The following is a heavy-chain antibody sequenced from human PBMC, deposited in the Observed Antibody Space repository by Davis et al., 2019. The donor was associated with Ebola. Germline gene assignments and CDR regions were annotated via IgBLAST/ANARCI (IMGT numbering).Heavy chain of an antibody. D-gene: IGHD3-9*01. CDR1: GGSISSYY. J-gene: IGHJ6*02. CDR3: ARVDWLYYGMDV. CDR2: INHSGST. Sequence: SETLSLTCTVSGGSISSYYWGWIRQPPGKGLEWIGEINHSGSTNYNPSLKSRVTISVDTSKNQFSLKLSSVTAADTAVYYCARVDWLYYGMDVWGQGTTVTVSS. V-gene: IGHV4-34*01.